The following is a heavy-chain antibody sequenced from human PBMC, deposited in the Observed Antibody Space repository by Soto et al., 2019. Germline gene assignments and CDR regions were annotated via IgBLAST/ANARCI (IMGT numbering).Heavy chain of an antibody. V-gene: IGHV3-53*01. D-gene: IGHD1-1*01. CDR2: IYSGGST. CDR1: GFTVSSNY. CDR3: ARGYYSYYYGMDV. Sequence: GGSLRLSCAASGFTVSSNYMSWVRQAPGKGLEWVSVIYSGGSTYYADSVKGRFTISRDNSKNTLYLQMNSLRAEDTAVYYCARGYYSYYYGMDVWGQGTTVTVSS. J-gene: IGHJ6*02.